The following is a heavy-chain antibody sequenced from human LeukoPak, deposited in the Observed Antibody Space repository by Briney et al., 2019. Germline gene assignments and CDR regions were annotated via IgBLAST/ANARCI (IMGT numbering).Heavy chain of an antibody. J-gene: IGHJ3*02. D-gene: IGHD6-13*01. V-gene: IGHV5-51*01. CDR1: GYSFTTYW. CDR3: GRIPAAGSLKGFFEN. CDR2: IYPGDSDT. Sequence: GESLKISCKGSGYSFTTYWIGWVRQMPGKGLEWMGIIYPGDSDTTYSPSFQGQVTISADKSISTAYLQWSSLKASDSAMYYCGRIPAAGSLKGFFENWGQGTMVTVSS.